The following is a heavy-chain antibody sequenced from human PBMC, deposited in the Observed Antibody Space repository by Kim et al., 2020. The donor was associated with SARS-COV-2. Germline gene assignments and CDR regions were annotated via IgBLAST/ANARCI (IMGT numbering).Heavy chain of an antibody. J-gene: IGHJ4*02. V-gene: IGHV3-33*01. Sequence: GGSLRLSCAASGFTFSSYGMHWVRQAPGKGLEWVAVIWYDGSNKYYADSVKGRFTISRDNSKNTLYLQMNSRRAEDTAVYYCARDQRLGALLNWTIDYWGQGTLVTVSS. D-gene: IGHD1-1*01. CDR1: GFTFSSYG. CDR2: IWYDGSNK. CDR3: ARDQRLGALLNWTIDY.